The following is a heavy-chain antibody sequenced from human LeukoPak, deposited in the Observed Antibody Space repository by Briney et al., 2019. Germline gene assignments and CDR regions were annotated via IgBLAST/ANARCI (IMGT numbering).Heavy chain of an antibody. Sequence: SVKVSCKASGGTFSSYAISWVRQAPGQGLEWMGRIIPILGIANYAQKFQGRVTITADKSTSTAYMELSSLRSEDTAVYYCARDSRIVVDTTSFDYWGQGTLVTVSS. D-gene: IGHD3-22*01. J-gene: IGHJ4*02. CDR1: GGTFSSYA. V-gene: IGHV1-69*04. CDR2: IIPILGIA. CDR3: ARDSRIVVDTTSFDY.